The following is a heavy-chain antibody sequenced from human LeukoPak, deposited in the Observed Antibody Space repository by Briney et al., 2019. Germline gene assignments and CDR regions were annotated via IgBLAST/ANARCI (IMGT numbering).Heavy chain of an antibody. CDR1: GFTFSSYA. V-gene: IGHV3-30*04. CDR2: ISYDGSNK. CDR3: ARDGTYYYGSGSYSGHDY. D-gene: IGHD3-10*01. Sequence: GGSLRLSCAASGFTFSSYAMHWVRQAPGKGLEWVAVISYDGSNKYYADSVKGRFTISRDNSKNTLYLQMNSLRAEDTAVYYCARDGTYYYGSGSYSGHDYWGQGTLVTVSS. J-gene: IGHJ4*02.